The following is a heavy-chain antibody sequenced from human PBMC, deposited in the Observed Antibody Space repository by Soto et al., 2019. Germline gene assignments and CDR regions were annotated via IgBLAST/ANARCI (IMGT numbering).Heavy chain of an antibody. V-gene: IGHV1-8*01. D-gene: IGHD6-19*01. CDR3: ARTPSGWVGGRRINWFDP. Sequence: QVQLVQSGAEVKKPGASVKVSCKASGYTFTSYYINWVRQATGQGLEWMGWMNPNRGNTGYAEKFQGRVNMTRDTPITTGSMELSRLGCEDPALYYCARTPSGWVGGRRINWFDPWGQGTLVTVSS. J-gene: IGHJ5*02. CDR1: GYTFTSYY. CDR2: MNPNRGNT.